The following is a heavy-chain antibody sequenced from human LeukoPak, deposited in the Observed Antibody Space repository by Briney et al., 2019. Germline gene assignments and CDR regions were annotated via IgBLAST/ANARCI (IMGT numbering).Heavy chain of an antibody. D-gene: IGHD6-19*01. CDR2: ISSSSSYI. Sequence: GGSLRLSCAASGFTFSDYYMSWIRQAPGKGLEWVSSISSSSSYIYYADSVKGRFTISRDNAKNSLYLQMNSLRAEDTAVYYCARADGWLVRGWFDPWGQGTLVTVSS. J-gene: IGHJ5*02. CDR1: GFTFSDYY. CDR3: ARADGWLVRGWFDP. V-gene: IGHV3-11*06.